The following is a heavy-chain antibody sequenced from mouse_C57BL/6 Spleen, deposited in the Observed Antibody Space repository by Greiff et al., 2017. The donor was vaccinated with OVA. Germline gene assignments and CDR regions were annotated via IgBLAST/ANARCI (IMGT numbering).Heavy chain of an antibody. V-gene: IGHV1-85*01. CDR3: ARKNWERYFDV. Sequence: VKLVESGPELVKPGASVKLSCKASGYTFTSYDINWVKQRPGQGLEWIGWIYPRDGSTKYNEKFKGKATLTVDTSYSTAYMELHSLTSEDSAVYFCARKNWERYFDVWGTGTTVTVSS. J-gene: IGHJ1*03. CDR2: IYPRDGST. CDR1: GYTFTSYD. D-gene: IGHD4-1*01.